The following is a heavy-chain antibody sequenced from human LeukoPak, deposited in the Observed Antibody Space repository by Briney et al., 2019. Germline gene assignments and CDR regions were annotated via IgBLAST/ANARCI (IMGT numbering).Heavy chain of an antibody. CDR3: ACTFDYGDYGPIHFDY. Sequence: ASVKVSCKASGYTFTSYDINWVRQATGQGLEWMGWMNPNSGNTGYAQKFQGRVTMTRDTSISTAYMELSRLRSDDTAVYYCACTFDYGDYGPIHFDYWGQGTLVTVSS. CDR1: GYTFTSYD. CDR2: MNPNSGNT. J-gene: IGHJ4*02. V-gene: IGHV1-8*01. D-gene: IGHD4-17*01.